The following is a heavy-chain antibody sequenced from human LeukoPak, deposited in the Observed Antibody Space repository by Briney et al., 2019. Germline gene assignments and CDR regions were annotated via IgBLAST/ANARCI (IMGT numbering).Heavy chain of an antibody. J-gene: IGHJ4*02. Sequence: GGSLRLSCAASGFTFSSYAMSWVRQAPGKGLEWVSAIGTAGDTYYPGSVKGRFTISRENAKNSLYLQMNSLRAGDTAVYYCARGRAVAGTGPEFDYWGQGTLVTVSS. CDR3: ARGRAVAGTGPEFDY. V-gene: IGHV3-13*01. D-gene: IGHD6-19*01. CDR2: IGTAGDT. CDR1: GFTFSSYA.